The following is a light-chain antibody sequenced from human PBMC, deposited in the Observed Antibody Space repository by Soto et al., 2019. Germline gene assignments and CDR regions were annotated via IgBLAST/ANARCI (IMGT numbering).Light chain of an antibody. CDR3: SSYTSSRTLV. CDR2: EVN. CDR1: SSNVGSYKL. Sequence: QSALTQPASVSGSPGQSITISCTGTSSNVGSYKLVSWYQQHPGKVPKLMIYEVNNRPSGVSNRFSGSKSGNTASLTISGLQAEDEADYYCSSYTSSRTLVFGGGTKLTVL. J-gene: IGLJ2*01. V-gene: IGLV2-14*02.